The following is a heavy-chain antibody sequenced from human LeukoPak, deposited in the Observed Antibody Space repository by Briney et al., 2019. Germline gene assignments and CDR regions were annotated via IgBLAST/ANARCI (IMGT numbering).Heavy chain of an antibody. Sequence: SETLSLTCTVSGGSISSYYWSWIRQPPGKGLEWIGYIYYSGSTNYNPSLKSRVTISVDTSKNQFSLKLSSVTAADTAVYYCAREDAALGYCSSTSCYSWWFDPWGQGTLVTVSS. V-gene: IGHV4-59*01. CDR3: AREDAALGYCSSTSCYSWWFDP. CDR2: IYYSGST. D-gene: IGHD2-2*02. CDR1: GGSISSYY. J-gene: IGHJ5*02.